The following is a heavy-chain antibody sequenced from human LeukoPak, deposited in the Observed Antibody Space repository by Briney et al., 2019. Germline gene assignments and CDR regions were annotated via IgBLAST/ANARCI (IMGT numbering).Heavy chain of an antibody. CDR1: GASISSSNYY. J-gene: IGHJ5*02. D-gene: IGHD1-14*01. V-gene: IGHV4-39*07. CDR3: ARENPYVS. CDR2: MYYSGSI. Sequence: SETLSLTCTVSGASISSSNYYWGWIRQPPSKGLEWIGSMYYSGSIFYNPSLKSRVTISINTSKTQFSLKVSSVTAEDTGVYYCARENPYVSWGQGTLVTVSS.